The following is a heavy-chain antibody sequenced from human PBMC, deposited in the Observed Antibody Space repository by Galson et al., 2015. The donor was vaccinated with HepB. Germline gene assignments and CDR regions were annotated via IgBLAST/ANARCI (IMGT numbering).Heavy chain of an antibody. Sequence: SVKVSCKVSGYTLTELSMHWVRQAPGKGLEWMGGFDPEDGETIYAQKFQGRVTMTEDTSTSTAYMELRSLRSDDTAVYYCARAAIGYCSGGSCYSLHYYMDVWGKGTTVTVSS. CDR3: ARAAIGYCSGGSCYSLHYYMDV. CDR1: GYTLTELS. CDR2: FDPEDGET. D-gene: IGHD2-15*01. V-gene: IGHV1-24*01. J-gene: IGHJ6*03.